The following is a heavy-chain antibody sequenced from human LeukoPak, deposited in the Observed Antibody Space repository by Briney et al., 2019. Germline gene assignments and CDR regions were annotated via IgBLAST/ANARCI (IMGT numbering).Heavy chain of an antibody. CDR2: ISYDGSNK. J-gene: IGHJ3*02. D-gene: IGHD3-10*01. CDR1: GFTFSSYA. V-gene: IGHV3-30-3*01. CDR3: ARDKSNYYDASDI. Sequence: GGSLRLSCAASGFTFSSYAMHLVRQAPGKGLEWVAVISYDGSNKYYADSVKGRFTISRDNSKNTLYLQMNSLRAEDTAVYYCARDKSNYYDASDIWGQGTMVTVSS.